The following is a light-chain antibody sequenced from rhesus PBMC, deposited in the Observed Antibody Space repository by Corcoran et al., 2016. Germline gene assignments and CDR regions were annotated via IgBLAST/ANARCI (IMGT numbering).Light chain of an antibody. Sequence: DIQMTQSPSSLSASVGDRVTITCRASENVNNYLNWYQQEPGKAPKLLIYKTSTLQSGVPSRFSGSGSGTDFTLTISSLQPEDFATYYCQQHNSYPLTFGGGTKVEIK. CDR2: KTS. J-gene: IGKJ4*01. V-gene: IGKV1-74*01. CDR3: QQHNSYPLT. CDR1: ENVNNY.